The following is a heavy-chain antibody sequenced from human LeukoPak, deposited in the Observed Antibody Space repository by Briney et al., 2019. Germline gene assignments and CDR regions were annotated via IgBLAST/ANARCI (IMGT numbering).Heavy chain of an antibody. CDR1: GDSISSSIYY. J-gene: IGHJ3*02. CDR3: ARGGCSSTSCYKGAFDM. CDR2: IYHSGST. Sequence: SETLSLTCTVSGDSISSSIYYWGWIRQPPGKGLEWIGSIYHSGSTYYNPSLKSRVTISVDTSKNQFSLKLTSVTAADTAMYYCARGGCSSTSCYKGAFDMWGQGTKVTVSS. V-gene: IGHV4-39*07. D-gene: IGHD2-2*02.